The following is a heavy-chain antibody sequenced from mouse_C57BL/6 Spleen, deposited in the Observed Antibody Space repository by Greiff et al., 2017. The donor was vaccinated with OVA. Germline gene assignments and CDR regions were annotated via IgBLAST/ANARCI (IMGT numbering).Heavy chain of an antibody. D-gene: IGHD1-1*01. CDR2: ISDGGSYT. CDR1: GFTFSSYA. CDR3: ASTTVVAHWYFDV. Sequence: EVMLVESGGVLVKPGGSLKLSCAASGFTFSSYAMSWVRQTPEKRLEWVATISDGGSYTYYPDNVKGRFTISRDNAKNNLYLQMSHLKSEDTAMYYCASTTVVAHWYFDVWGTGTTVTVSS. J-gene: IGHJ1*03. V-gene: IGHV5-4*03.